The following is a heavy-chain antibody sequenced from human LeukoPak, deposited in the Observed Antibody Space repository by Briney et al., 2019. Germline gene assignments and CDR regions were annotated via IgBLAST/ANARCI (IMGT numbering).Heavy chain of an antibody. CDR1: GYTFTSYG. V-gene: IGHV1-18*01. D-gene: IGHD2-2*01. CDR3: ARDGSGYCSSTSCYVVV. Sequence: ASVKVSCKASGYTFTSYGISWVRQAPGQGLEWMGWISAYNGNTNYAQKFQGRVTITRDTSASTAYMELSSLRSEDTAVYYCARDGSGYCSSTSCYVVVWGQGTLVTVSS. J-gene: IGHJ4*02. CDR2: ISAYNGNT.